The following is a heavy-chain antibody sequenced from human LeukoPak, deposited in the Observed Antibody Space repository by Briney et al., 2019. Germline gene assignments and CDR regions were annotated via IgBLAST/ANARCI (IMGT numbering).Heavy chain of an antibody. V-gene: IGHV5-51*01. J-gene: IGHJ4*02. D-gene: IGHD2-15*01. CDR3: ARQFTAVPYCSGGSCYEPNFDY. Sequence: GESLKISCKGSGNSFTSYWIAWVRQMPGKGLEWMGIIYPGDSDTRYSPSFQGQVTISADKSISTAYLQWSSLKASDTAMYYCARQFTAVPYCSGGSCYEPNFDYWGQGTLVTVSS. CDR2: IYPGDSDT. CDR1: GNSFTSYW.